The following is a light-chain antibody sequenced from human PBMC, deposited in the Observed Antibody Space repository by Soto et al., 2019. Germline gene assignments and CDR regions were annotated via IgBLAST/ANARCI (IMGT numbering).Light chain of an antibody. V-gene: IGKV1-39*01. Sequence: DIQMTQSPSSLPPSVGDRVTISCRASQSIASSLHWYQQKSGKAPKLLISAASSLQSGVPSRFSGSGSGTDFTLTISSLQPEDFATYYCQQSYSLPRTFGQGTKVEIK. J-gene: IGKJ1*01. CDR1: QSIASS. CDR2: AAS. CDR3: QQSYSLPRT.